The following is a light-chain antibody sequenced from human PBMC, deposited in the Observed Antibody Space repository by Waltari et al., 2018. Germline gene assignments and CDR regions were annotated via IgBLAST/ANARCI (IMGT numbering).Light chain of an antibody. CDR1: QNIGTS. V-gene: IGKV6-21*01. J-gene: IGKJ1*01. CDR2: YTS. Sequence: EIVLTQSPEFQSATPKEKVTITCRASQNIGTSLHWYQQKPDQSPKLLIKYTSQSFSGVPSRFSGSGSGTDFTLTIDSLEAEDAATYYCHQSSILPLTFGQGTKVEIK. CDR3: HQSSILPLT.